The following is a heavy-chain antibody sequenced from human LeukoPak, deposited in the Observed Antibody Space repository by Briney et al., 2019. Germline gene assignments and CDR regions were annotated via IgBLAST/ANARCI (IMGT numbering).Heavy chain of an antibody. CDR2: ISYDGSNK. Sequence: PGRSLRLSCAASGFTFSSYGMHWVRQAPGKGLEWVAVISYDGSNKYYADSVKGRFTISRDNSKNTLYLQMNSLRAEDTAVYYCARDPSALMVRGVFGSWGQGTLVTVSS. V-gene: IGHV3-30*03. D-gene: IGHD3-10*01. CDR3: ARDPSALMVRGVFGS. CDR1: GFTFSSYG. J-gene: IGHJ4*02.